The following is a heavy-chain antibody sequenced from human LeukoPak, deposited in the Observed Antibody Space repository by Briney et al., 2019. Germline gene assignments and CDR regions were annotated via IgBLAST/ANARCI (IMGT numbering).Heavy chain of an antibody. Sequence: SETLSLTCTVSGGSISSYYWSWIRQPPGKGLEWIGYIYYSGTTNYNPSLKSRVTISVDTSKNQFSLKLSSVTAADTAVYYCARGVYIAAAQYGYWGQGTLVSASS. CDR1: GGSISSYY. J-gene: IGHJ4*02. CDR3: ARGVYIAAAQYGY. D-gene: IGHD6-13*01. V-gene: IGHV4-59*01. CDR2: IYYSGTT.